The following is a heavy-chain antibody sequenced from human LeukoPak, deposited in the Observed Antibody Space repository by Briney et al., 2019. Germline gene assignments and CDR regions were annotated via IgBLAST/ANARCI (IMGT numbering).Heavy chain of an antibody. CDR2: IIPIFGTA. D-gene: IGHD2-15*01. Sequence: ASVKVSCKASGGTFSSYAISWVRQAPGQGLEWMGGIIPIFGTANSAQKFQGRVTITADESTSTAYIELSSLRSEDTAVYYCASPHRNWSGGSCYPGTNYYYYMDVWGKGTTVTISS. J-gene: IGHJ6*03. V-gene: IGHV1-69*13. CDR3: ASPHRNWSGGSCYPGTNYYYYMDV. CDR1: GGTFSSYA.